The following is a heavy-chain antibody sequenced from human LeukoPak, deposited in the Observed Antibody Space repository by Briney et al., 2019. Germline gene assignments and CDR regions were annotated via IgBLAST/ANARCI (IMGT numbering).Heavy chain of an antibody. CDR1: GYSIGSGYY. CDR2: IYHSGST. D-gene: IGHD2-15*01. V-gene: IGHV4-38-2*01. J-gene: IGHJ3*02. Sequence: PSETLSLTCAVSGYSIGSGYYWGWIRQPPGKGLEWIGSIYHSGSTYYNPSLKSRVTISVDTSKNQFSLKLSSVTAADTAVYYCASYCSGGSCYNYHAFDIWGQGTMVTVSS. CDR3: ASYCSGGSCYNYHAFDI.